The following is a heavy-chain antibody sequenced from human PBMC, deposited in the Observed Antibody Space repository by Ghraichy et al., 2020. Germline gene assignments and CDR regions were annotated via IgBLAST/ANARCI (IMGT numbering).Heavy chain of an antibody. D-gene: IGHD3-9*01. CDR3: ARVVRVSYYDILTGSYWYFDL. V-gene: IGHV3-7*01. CDR2: IKQDGSEK. J-gene: IGHJ2*01. CDR1: GFTFSSYW. Sequence: LSLTCAASGFTFSSYWMSWVRQAPGKGLEWVANIKQDGSEKYYVDSVKGRFTISRDNAKNSLYLQMNSLRAEDTAVYYCARVVRVSYYDILTGSYWYFDLWGRGTLVTVSS.